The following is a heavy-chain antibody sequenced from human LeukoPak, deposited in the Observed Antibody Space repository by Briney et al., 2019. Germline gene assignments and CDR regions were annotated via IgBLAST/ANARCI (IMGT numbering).Heavy chain of an antibody. V-gene: IGHV4-39*01. Sequence: PSETLSLTCTVSGDSISSSSYYWGWIRQPPGKGLEWIGNIFYSGITYYNPSLQSRVAISVDTSKNQFSLNLSSVTAADTAVYYCARSPSDYGDYIFDYWGQGTLVTVSS. CDR3: ARSPSDYGDYIFDY. D-gene: IGHD4-17*01. CDR2: IFYSGIT. J-gene: IGHJ4*02. CDR1: GDSISSSSYY.